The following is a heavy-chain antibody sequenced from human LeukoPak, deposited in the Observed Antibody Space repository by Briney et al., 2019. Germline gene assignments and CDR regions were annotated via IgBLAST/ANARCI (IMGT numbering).Heavy chain of an antibody. V-gene: IGHV1-2*02. J-gene: IGHJ4*02. Sequence: GASVKVSCKASGYTFTGYYMHWVRQAPGQGLEWMGWIDPNSGGTNYAQKFQGRVTMTRDASISTAYMELSRLRSDDTAVYYCARVDYYDSIPDYWGQGTLVTVSS. CDR1: GYTFTGYY. D-gene: IGHD3-22*01. CDR3: ARVDYYDSIPDY. CDR2: IDPNSGGT.